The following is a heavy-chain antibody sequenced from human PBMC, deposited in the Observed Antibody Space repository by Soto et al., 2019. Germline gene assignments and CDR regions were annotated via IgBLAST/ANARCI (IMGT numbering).Heavy chain of an antibody. V-gene: IGHV4-4*02. CDR1: GGSISSNNW. D-gene: IGHD5-18*01. Sequence: QLQLQESGPGLVKPSGTLSLTCAVSGGSISSNNWWSWVRQPPGKGLEWIGEIYHSGSTNYTPSLKGRVTMSVDKSQSQFSLNLGSLTAADTAVYYGAGKVDTTYTYNYWGQGNRVTVSS. CDR3: AGKVDTTYTYNY. CDR2: IYHSGST. J-gene: IGHJ4*02.